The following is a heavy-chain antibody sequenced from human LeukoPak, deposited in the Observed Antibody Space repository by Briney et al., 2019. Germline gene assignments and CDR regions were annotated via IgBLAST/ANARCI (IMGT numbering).Heavy chain of an antibody. CDR1: GFTFTTYW. V-gene: IGHV3-7*01. CDR3: ARDVGGSLDY. J-gene: IGHJ4*02. Sequence: PGGSLRLSCAASGFTFTTYWMAWVRQPPGKGLEWLANIKGDERASHQEASVKGRLTISRDNPQNSVYLQMSSLRGEDTAVYYCARDVGGSLDYWGQGTLVTVSS. CDR2: IKGDERAS. D-gene: IGHD1-26*01.